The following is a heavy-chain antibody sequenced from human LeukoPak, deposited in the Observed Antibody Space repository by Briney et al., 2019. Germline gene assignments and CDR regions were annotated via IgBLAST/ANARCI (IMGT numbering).Heavy chain of an antibody. J-gene: IGHJ4*02. CDR2: IYSGGST. CDR3: ARDLAYYDSSGYYYYFDY. D-gene: IGHD3-22*01. V-gene: IGHV3-66*01. CDR1: GFTVSSNY. Sequence: PGGSLRLSCAASGFTVSSNYMSWVRQASGKGLEWVSAIYSGGSTYYADSVKGRFTISRDNSKNTLYLQMNSLRAEDTAVYYCARDLAYYDSSGYYYYFDYWGQGTLVTVSS.